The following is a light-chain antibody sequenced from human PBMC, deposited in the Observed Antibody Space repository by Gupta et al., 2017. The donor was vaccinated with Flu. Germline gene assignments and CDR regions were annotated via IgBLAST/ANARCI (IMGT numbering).Light chain of an antibody. CDR3: TSYAANNNWV. J-gene: IGLJ3*02. V-gene: IGLV2-14*01. CDR2: EVT. Sequence: SITISCTGTSSDIGAYIYVSWYQQHPGKAPKLLIYEVTNRPSGVSDRFSGSKSGNTASLTISGLQAEDEAHYYCTSYAANNNWVFGGGTKLTVL. CDR1: SSDIGAYIY.